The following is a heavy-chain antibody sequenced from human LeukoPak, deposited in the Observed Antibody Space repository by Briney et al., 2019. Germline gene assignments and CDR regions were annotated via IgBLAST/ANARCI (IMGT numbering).Heavy chain of an antibody. D-gene: IGHD2-21*02. CDR3: ARSPAYCGGDCPTGGAFDI. CDR1: GGSISSRSYY. CDR2: IYYSGST. J-gene: IGHJ3*02. Sequence: ASETLSLTCSVSGGSISSRSYYWGWIRHPPGKGLEWIGTIYYSGSTYYNPSLKSRVTISVDTSKNQFSLKLSSVTAAEKAVYYCARSPAYCGGDCPTGGAFDIWGQGTMVTVSS. V-gene: IGHV4-39*01.